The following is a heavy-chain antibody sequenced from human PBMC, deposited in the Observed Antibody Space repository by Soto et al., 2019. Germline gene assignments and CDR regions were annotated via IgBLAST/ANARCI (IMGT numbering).Heavy chain of an antibody. CDR3: ARGSNMAMGGRWFDP. J-gene: IGHJ5*02. Sequence: PSETLSLTCTVSGGSISSSSYYWGWIRQPPGKGLEWIGSIFYSGSTYYNPSLKSRVTISVDTSKNQFSLKLSSVTAADTAVYFCARGSNMAMGGRWFDPWGQGTLVTVSS. CDR1: GGSISSSSYY. CDR2: IFYSGST. V-gene: IGHV4-39*01. D-gene: IGHD1-26*01.